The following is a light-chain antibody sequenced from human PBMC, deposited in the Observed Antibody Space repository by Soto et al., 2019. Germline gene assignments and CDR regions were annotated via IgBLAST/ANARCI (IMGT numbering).Light chain of an antibody. J-gene: IGKJ1*01. CDR2: KAS. Sequence: DIQMTQSPSTLSASVGDRVTITCRASQSISSWLAWYQQKPGKAPKPLIYKASSLESGVPSRFSGSGSGTEFTLTISSLQPDDFATYYCQQYHSFSRTFGPGTKVE. V-gene: IGKV1-5*03. CDR3: QQYHSFSRT. CDR1: QSISSW.